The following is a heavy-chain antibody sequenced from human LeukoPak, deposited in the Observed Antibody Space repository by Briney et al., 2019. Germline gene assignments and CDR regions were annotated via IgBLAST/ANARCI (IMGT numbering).Heavy chain of an antibody. V-gene: IGHV3-30*18. CDR1: GFTFSSYG. J-gene: IGHJ4*02. CDR2: ISYDGSNK. Sequence: RSLRLSCAASGFTFSSYGMHWVRQAPGKGLEWVAVISYDGSNKYYADSVKGRFTISRDNSKNTVYLQMNSLRVEDTAVYYCAKPLGYCSNGVSGSCYFDYWGQGTRVTVSS. D-gene: IGHD2-8*01. CDR3: AKPLGYCSNGVSGSCYFDY.